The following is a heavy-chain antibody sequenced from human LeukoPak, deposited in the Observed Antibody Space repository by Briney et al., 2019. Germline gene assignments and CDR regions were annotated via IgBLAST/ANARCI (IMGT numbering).Heavy chain of an antibody. CDR3: AKSGYNRFDY. CDR2: ISGSGSGGST. D-gene: IGHD5-24*01. V-gene: IGHV3-23*01. Sequence: GGSLRLSCAASGFTFSSSAMSWVRQAPGKGLEWVSNISGSGSGGSTYYADSVKGRFTISRDNSKNTLYLQMNSLRAEDTAVYYCAKSGYNRFDYWGKGTTVTVSS. J-gene: IGHJ4*03. CDR1: GFTFSSSA.